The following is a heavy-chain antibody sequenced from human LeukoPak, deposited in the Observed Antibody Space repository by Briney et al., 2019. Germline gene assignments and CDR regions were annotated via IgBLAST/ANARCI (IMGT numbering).Heavy chain of an antibody. D-gene: IGHD3-3*01. CDR2: INPSGGST. CDR1: GYTFTSYY. V-gene: IGHV1-46*03. J-gene: IGHJ5*02. Sequence: VASVKVSCKASGYTFTSYYMHWVRQAPGQGLEWMGIINPSGGSTSYAQKFQGRVTMTRDTSTSTVYMELSSPRSEDTAVYYCARDREDDFWSGALFDPWGQGTLVTVSS. CDR3: ARDREDDFWSGALFDP.